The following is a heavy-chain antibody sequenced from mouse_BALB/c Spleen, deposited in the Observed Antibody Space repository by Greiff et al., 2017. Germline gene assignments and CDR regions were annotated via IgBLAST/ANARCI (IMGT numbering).Heavy chain of an antibody. V-gene: IGHV1-5*01. Sequence: EVKLQQSGTVLARPGASVKMSCKASGYSFTSYWMHWVKQRPGQGLEWIGAIYPGNSDTSYNQKFKGKAKLTAVTSASTAYMELSSLTNEDSAVYYCTGGITTARTAFWYFDVWGAGTTVTVSS. CDR3: TGGITTARTAFWYFDV. D-gene: IGHD1-2*01. J-gene: IGHJ1*01. CDR2: IYPGNSDT. CDR1: GYSFTSYW.